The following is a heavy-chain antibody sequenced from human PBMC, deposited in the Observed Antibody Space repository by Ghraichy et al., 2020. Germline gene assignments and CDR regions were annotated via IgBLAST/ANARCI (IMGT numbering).Heavy chain of an antibody. J-gene: IGHJ4*02. CDR3: ARDAGRAGIAAAGPPSAVDY. Sequence: SVKVSCKASGGTFSSYTISWVRQAPGQGLEWMGRIIPILGIANYAQKFQGRVTITADKSTSTAYMELSSLRSEDTAVYYCARDAGRAGIAAAGPPSAVDYWGQGTLVTVSS. CDR2: IIPILGIA. D-gene: IGHD6-13*01. CDR1: GGTFSSYT. V-gene: IGHV1-69*04.